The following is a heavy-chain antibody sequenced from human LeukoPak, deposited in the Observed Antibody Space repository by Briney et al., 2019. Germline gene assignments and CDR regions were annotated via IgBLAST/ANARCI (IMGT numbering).Heavy chain of an antibody. J-gene: IGHJ5*02. CDR1: GGSISSSSYY. V-gene: IGHV4-39*01. CDR3: ATYIVVVPAASIRFDP. D-gene: IGHD2-2*01. Sequence: SETLSLTCTVSGGSISSSSYYWGWIRQPPGKGLEWIGSIYYSGSTYYNPSLKSRVTISVDTSKNQFSLKLSSATAADTAVYYCATYIVVVPAASIRFDPWGQGTLVTVSS. CDR2: IYYSGST.